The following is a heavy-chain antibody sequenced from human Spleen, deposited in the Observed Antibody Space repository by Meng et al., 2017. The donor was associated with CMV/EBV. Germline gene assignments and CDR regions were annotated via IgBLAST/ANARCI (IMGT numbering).Heavy chain of an antibody. D-gene: IGHD5-12*01. V-gene: IGHV1-18*01. Sequence: ASVKVSCKASGYTFTSYGISWVRQAPGQGLEWMGWISAYNGNTNYAQKLQGRVTMTTDTSTSTAYMELRSLRSDDTAMYYCASDRGFLASNWFDPWGQGTLVTVSS. J-gene: IGHJ5*02. CDR1: GYTFTSYG. CDR3: ASDRGFLASNWFDP. CDR2: ISAYNGNT.